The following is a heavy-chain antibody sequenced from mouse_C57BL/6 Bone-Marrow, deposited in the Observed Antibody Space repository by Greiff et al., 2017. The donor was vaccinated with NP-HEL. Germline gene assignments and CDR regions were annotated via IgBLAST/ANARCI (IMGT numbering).Heavy chain of an antibody. D-gene: IGHD2-12*01. CDR3: ASPNNYDVAWFAY. V-gene: IGHV5-6*01. J-gene: IGHJ3*01. CDR1: GFTFSSYG. Sequence: EVKLMESGGDLVKPGGSLKLSCAASGFTFSSYGMSWVRQTPDKRLEWVATIRSGGSYTYYPDSVKGRFTISRHNAKNTLYLQMSSLKTEDTAMYYCASPNNYDVAWFAYWGQGTLVTVSA. CDR2: IRSGGSYT.